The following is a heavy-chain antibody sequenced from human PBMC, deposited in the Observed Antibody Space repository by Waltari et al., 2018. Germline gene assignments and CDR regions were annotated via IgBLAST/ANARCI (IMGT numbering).Heavy chain of an antibody. CDR2: INHSGST. Sequence: QVQLQQWGAGLLKPSETLSLTCAVYGGSFSGYYWSWIRQPPGKGLEWIGEINHSGSTNYNPSLKSRVTISGDTSKNQFSLKLSSVTAADTAVYYCARSNYRKGPIDYWGQGTLVTVSS. D-gene: IGHD4-4*01. CDR1: GGSFSGYY. CDR3: ARSNYRKGPIDY. J-gene: IGHJ4*02. V-gene: IGHV4-34*01.